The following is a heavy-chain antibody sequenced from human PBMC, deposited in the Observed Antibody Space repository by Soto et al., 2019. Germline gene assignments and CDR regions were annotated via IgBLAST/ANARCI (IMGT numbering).Heavy chain of an antibody. CDR1: GGTFSIYA. Sequence: ASVKVSCKASGGTFSIYAISWVLQAPGQGLEWMGGIIPIFGTANYAQKFQGRVTITADESTSTAYMELSSLRSEDTAVYYCAREAYDSSGYYGNPFDYWGQGTLVTVS. CDR3: AREAYDSSGYYGNPFDY. V-gene: IGHV1-69*13. CDR2: IIPIFGTA. J-gene: IGHJ4*02. D-gene: IGHD3-22*01.